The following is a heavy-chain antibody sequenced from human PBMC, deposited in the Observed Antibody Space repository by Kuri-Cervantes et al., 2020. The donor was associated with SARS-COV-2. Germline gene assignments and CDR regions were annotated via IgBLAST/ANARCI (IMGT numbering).Heavy chain of an antibody. D-gene: IGHD6-19*01. CDR1: GGSISRGGYY. J-gene: IGHJ4*02. CDR2: IYYSGGT. Sequence: SETLSLTCTVSGGSISRGGYYWSWIRQHPEKGLEWIGYIYYSGGTYYNPSFKSRVSMSVDTSKSQFSLNLSSVTAADTAVYYCARGMQQWPFDYWGQGNLVTVSS. CDR3: ARGMQQWPFDY. V-gene: IGHV4-31*03.